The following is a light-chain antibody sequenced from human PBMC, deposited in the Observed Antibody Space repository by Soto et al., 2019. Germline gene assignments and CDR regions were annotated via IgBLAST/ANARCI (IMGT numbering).Light chain of an antibody. CDR3: CSYAGSYTLI. V-gene: IGLV2-23*01. J-gene: IGLJ2*01. Sequence: QSALTQPASVSGSPGRSITISCTGTSSDVGSYDLVSWLQQHPGKAPKLMIFEDTKRPSGVSNRFSGSKSGNTASLTISGLQAEDEADYYCCSYAGSYTLIFGGGTKLTVL. CDR1: SSDVGSYDL. CDR2: EDT.